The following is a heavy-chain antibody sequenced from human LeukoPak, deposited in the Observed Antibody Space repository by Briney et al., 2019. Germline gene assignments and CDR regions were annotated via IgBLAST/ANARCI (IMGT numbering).Heavy chain of an antibody. Sequence: SETLSLTCTVSGGSISSSSYYWGWIRQPPGKGLEWIGSIYYSGSTHYNPSLKSRVTISVDTSKNQFSLKLSSVTAADTAVYYCARSKWKLYYFDYWGQGTLVTVSS. V-gene: IGHV4-39*07. D-gene: IGHD1-26*01. CDR2: IYYSGST. CDR3: ARSKWKLYYFDY. J-gene: IGHJ4*02. CDR1: GGSISSSSYY.